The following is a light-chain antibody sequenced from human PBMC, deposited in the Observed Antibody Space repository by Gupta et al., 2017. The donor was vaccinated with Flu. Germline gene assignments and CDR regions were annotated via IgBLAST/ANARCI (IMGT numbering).Light chain of an antibody. J-gene: IGLJ1*01. V-gene: IGLV3-21*02. CDR3: QVWNTDTDHYV. CDR1: NIGS. Sequence: SYVLTPPPSVSVAPGQTARITCGGNNIGSVHWYQQKPGQAPILVVYDESDRPSGIPERFSGSTSGNTATLIISRVEAGDEADYFCQVWNTDTDHYVFGSGTKVTVL. CDR2: DES.